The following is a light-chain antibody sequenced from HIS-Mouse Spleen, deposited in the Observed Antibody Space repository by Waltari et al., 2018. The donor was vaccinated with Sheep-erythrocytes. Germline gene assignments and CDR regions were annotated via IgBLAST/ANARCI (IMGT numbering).Light chain of an antibody. CDR2: DAS. V-gene: IGKV1-33*01. CDR1: QEISNY. Sequence: IQMTQSPSSLSASVGDRVTITCQASQEISNYLNWYQQTPGKAPKLLIYDASNLETGVPSRFSGSGSGTDFTFTISSLQPEDIATYYCQQYDNLPLTFGGGTKVEIK. J-gene: IGKJ4*01. CDR3: QQYDNLPLT.